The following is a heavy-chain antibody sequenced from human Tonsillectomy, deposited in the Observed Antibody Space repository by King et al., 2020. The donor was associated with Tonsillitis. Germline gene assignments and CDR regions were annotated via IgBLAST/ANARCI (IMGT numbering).Heavy chain of an antibody. Sequence: VQLVESGGGVVQPGRSLRLSCAASGFAFSKYGMHWVRQAPGKGLEWVAVTSYDGGNKYYADSVKGRFTISRDNSKNTLFLQMNSLRPEDTAVYYYARPHSESKYYYYGMDVWGQGTTVTVSS. CDR1: GFAFSKYG. J-gene: IGHJ6*02. CDR2: TSYDGGNK. V-gene: IGHV3-30*03. CDR3: ARPHSESKYYYYGMDV.